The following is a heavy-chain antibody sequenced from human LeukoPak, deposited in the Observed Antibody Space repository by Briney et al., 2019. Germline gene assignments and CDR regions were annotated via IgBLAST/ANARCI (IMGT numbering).Heavy chain of an antibody. D-gene: IGHD3-9*01. Sequence: ASVKVSCKASGYTFTSYDINWVRQATGQGLEWMGWMNPNSGNTGYAQKFQGRVTMTRNTSISTAYMELSSLRSEDTAVYHCARAPSRYFGTYYYYYYYMDVWGKGTTVTVSS. V-gene: IGHV1-8*01. CDR1: GYTFTSYD. CDR3: ARAPSRYFGTYYYYYYYMDV. CDR2: MNPNSGNT. J-gene: IGHJ6*03.